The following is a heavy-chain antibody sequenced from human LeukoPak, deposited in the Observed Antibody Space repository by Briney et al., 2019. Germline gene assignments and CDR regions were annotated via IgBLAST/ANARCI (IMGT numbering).Heavy chain of an antibody. Sequence: GGSLRLSCAASGFTFSSYAMSWVRQAPGKGLEWVSAISGSGGSTYYADSVKGRFTISRDNSKNTLYLQMNSLRAEDTAVYYCAKDLFHYYDSSGYLAPDAFDIWGQGTMVTVSS. J-gene: IGHJ3*02. D-gene: IGHD3-22*01. CDR2: ISGSGGST. CDR3: AKDLFHYYDSSGYLAPDAFDI. V-gene: IGHV3-23*01. CDR1: GFTFSSYA.